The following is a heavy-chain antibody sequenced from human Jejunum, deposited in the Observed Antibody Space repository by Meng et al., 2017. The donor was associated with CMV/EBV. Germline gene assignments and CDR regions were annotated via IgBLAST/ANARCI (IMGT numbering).Heavy chain of an antibody. CDR3: SRHKKAPYCSSRSCYETFGWFDP. V-gene: IGHV5-51*01. J-gene: IGHJ5*02. D-gene: IGHD2-2*01. CDR2: IHPGDSDT. Sequence: IGGVRQMPGKGREWMGIIHPGDSDTRYSPYFQGQVIISADKSITTAYLQWNSLRASDTAMYYCSRHKKAPYCSSRSCYETFGWFDPWGQGTLVTVSS.